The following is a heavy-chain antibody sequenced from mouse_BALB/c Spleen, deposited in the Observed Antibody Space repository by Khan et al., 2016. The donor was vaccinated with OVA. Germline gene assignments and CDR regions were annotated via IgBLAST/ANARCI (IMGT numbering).Heavy chain of an antibody. V-gene: IGHV2-9*02. J-gene: IGHJ4*01. CDR3: VRETAYYGNYEAMDY. CDR2: IWAGGST. D-gene: IGHD2-10*01. CDR1: GFSLTNYG. Sequence: QVQLKESGPGLVAPSQSLSITCTVSGFSLTNYGVHWVRQPPGKGLEWLGIIWAGGSTNYNSALMSRVSIRKDNAKSQVFLKMNSLQTDDTAIYYCVRETAYYGNYEAMDYWGQGTSVTVSS.